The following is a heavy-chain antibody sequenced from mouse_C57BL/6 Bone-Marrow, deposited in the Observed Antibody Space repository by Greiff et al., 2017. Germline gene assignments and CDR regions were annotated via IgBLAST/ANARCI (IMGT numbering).Heavy chain of an antibody. CDR3: AGGTKWFAY. CDR1: GYTFTDYY. V-gene: IGHV1-26*01. CDR2: INPNNGGT. J-gene: IGHJ3*01. D-gene: IGHD3-3*01. Sequence: VQLQQSGPELVKPGASVKISCKASGYTFTDYYMNWVKQSHGKSLEWIGDINPNNGGTSYNQKFKGKATLTVDKSSSTAYMELRSLTSEDSAVYYCAGGTKWFAYWGQGTLVTVSA.